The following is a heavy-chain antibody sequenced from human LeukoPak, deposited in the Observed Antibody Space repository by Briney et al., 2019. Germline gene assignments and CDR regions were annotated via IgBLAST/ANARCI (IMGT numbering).Heavy chain of an antibody. CDR3: ARENRLWFGELLPEGGLDY. J-gene: IGHJ4*02. V-gene: IGHV3-64*01. CDR1: GFTFSSYA. D-gene: IGHD3-10*01. CDR2: ISSNGGST. Sequence: GGSLRLSCAASGFTFSSYAMHWVRQAPGKGLEYVSAISSNGGSTYYANSVKGRFTISGDNSKNTLYLQMGSLRAEDMAVYYCARENRLWFGELLPEGGLDYWGQGTLVTVSS.